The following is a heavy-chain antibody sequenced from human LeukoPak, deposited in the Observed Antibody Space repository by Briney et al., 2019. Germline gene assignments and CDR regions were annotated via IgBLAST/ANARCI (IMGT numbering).Heavy chain of an antibody. CDR1: GGSISSYY. Sequence: SETLSLTCTVSGGSISSYYWSWIRQPAGKGLEWIGRINTSGTSNDNPSLRSRVTMSVDTSKNQFSLNLSSVTAADTAVYYCAREEGGPRWLDPWGQGTLVTVSS. J-gene: IGHJ5*02. CDR3: AREEGGPRWLDP. D-gene: IGHD6-25*01. V-gene: IGHV4-4*07. CDR2: INTSGTS.